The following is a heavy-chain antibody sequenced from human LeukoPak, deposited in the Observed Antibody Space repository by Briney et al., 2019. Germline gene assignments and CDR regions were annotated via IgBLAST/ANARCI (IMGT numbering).Heavy chain of an antibody. J-gene: IGHJ4*02. V-gene: IGHV3-48*01. CDR2: ISSSSSTI. Sequence: GGSLRLSCAASGFTFSSYSMNWVRQAPGKGLEWVSYISSSSSTIYYADSVKGRFTISRGNAKNSLYLQMNSLRAEDTAVYYCARAPRWAKSSSSGYYYYWGQGTLVTVSS. D-gene: IGHD3-22*01. CDR3: ARAPRWAKSSSSGYYYY. CDR1: GFTFSSYS.